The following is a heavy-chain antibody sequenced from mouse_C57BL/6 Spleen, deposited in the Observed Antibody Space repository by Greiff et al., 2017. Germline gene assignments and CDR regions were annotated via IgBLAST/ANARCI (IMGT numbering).Heavy chain of an antibody. CDR2: ISPGSGST. D-gene: IGHD1-1*01. Sequence: QVQLQQPGAELVKPGASVKMSCKASGYTFTSYWITWVKQRPGQGLEWIGDISPGSGSTNYNEKFKSKATLTVDTSSSTAYMQLSSLTSEDSAVYYCASTTVVATPFAYWGQGTLVTVSA. CDR1: GYTFTSYW. J-gene: IGHJ3*01. V-gene: IGHV1-55*01. CDR3: ASTTVVATPFAY.